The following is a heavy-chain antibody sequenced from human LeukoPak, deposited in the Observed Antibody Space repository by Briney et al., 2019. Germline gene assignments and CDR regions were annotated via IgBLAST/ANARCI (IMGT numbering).Heavy chain of an antibody. CDR3: TVMSNYYDSSAYYPFNH. CDR1: GFTFSSSW. Sequence: GGSLRLSCAASGFTFSSSWMSWVRQAPGKGLEWVANIRQDGSEKYYVDSVKGRFTISRDNAKNSLYVQMNSLRAEDTAVYFCTVMSNYYDSSAYYPFNHWGQGTLVTVSS. J-gene: IGHJ4*02. V-gene: IGHV3-7*01. CDR2: IRQDGSEK. D-gene: IGHD3-22*01.